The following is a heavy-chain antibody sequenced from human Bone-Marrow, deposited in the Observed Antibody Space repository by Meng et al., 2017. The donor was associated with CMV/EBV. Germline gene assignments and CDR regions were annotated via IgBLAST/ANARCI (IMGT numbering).Heavy chain of an antibody. J-gene: IGHJ6*02. CDR1: GFTFNNFA. Sequence: GGSLRLSCAASGFTFNNFAMNWVRQPPGKGLEWVSRINGGGNRKEYSASVKGRFTISRDKSTNTLYLHMNSLRVGDTAVYYCTKDRYGDYGWGMDVWGQGNTVTVSS. CDR3: TKDRYGDYGWGMDV. CDR2: INGGGNRK. D-gene: IGHD4-17*01. V-gene: IGHV3-23*03.